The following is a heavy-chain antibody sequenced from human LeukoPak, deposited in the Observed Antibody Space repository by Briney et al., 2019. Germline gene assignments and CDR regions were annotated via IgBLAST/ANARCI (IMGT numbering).Heavy chain of an antibody. D-gene: IGHD3-22*01. CDR1: GLTFSSYA. V-gene: IGHV3-23*01. CDR2: ISDSGGST. J-gene: IGHJ4*02. Sequence: GGSLRLSCAASGLTFSSYAMSWVRQAPGRGLEWVSAISDSGGSTYYADSVKGWFTISRDNSKNTVYLQMNSLRAEDTAVYYCAKFRWYYDSSGYLDYWGQGTLVTVSS. CDR3: AKFRWYYDSSGYLDY.